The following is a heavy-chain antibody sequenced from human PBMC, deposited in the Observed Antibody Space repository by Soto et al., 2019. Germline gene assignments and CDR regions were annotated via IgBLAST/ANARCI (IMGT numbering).Heavy chain of an antibody. Sequence: ASVKVSCKASGGTFSSYTISWVRQAPGQGLEWMGRISAYNGNTNYAQKLQGRVTMTTDTSTSTAYMELRSLRSDDTAVYYCARDPALGGPFDYWGQGTLVTVSS. V-gene: IGHV1-18*01. D-gene: IGHD3-16*01. CDR1: GGTFSSYT. J-gene: IGHJ4*02. CDR3: ARDPALGGPFDY. CDR2: ISAYNGNT.